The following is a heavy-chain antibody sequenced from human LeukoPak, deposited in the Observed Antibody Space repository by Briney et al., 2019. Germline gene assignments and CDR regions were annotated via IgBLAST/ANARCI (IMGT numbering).Heavy chain of an antibody. CDR3: AELGITMIGGV. Sequence: GGSLRLSCAASGFTLSSYWMHRVRQTPGKGLEWVSYISSGSSTIYYADSVKGRFTISRDNSKNTLYLQMNSLRAEDTAVYYCAELGITMIGGVWGRGTTVTVSS. D-gene: IGHD3-10*02. V-gene: IGHV3-48*01. J-gene: IGHJ6*04. CDR1: GFTLSSYW. CDR2: ISSGSSTI.